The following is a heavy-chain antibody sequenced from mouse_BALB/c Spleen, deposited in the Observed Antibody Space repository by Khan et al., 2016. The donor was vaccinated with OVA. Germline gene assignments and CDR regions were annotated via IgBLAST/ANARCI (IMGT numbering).Heavy chain of an antibody. J-gene: IGHJ2*01. CDR3: ARGNYCGYYFDY. D-gene: IGHD1-1*01. CDR1: GYSITSGYA. V-gene: IGHV3-2*02. CDR2: ISYSDVT. Sequence: EVQLQESGPGLVKPSQSLSLTCTVTGYSITSGYAWNWIRQFPGNKLEWMGYISYSDVTNYNPSLKSRISITRDTSKNQFFLQLNSVTTEDTATYYCARGNYCGYYFDYWGQGTTLTVSS.